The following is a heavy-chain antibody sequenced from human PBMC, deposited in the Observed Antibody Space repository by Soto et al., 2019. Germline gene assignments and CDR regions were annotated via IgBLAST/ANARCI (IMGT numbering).Heavy chain of an antibody. Sequence: QVQLQQSGPGLVKPSQTLSLTCAISGDSVSSKSAVGNWIRQSPSRGLEWLGRTFYRSKWYNEDAVSMKSRTTIHPDTSKNQISLQPNSVTTQDTAVYYCERVPAVLRGLIYWSDSRVQGTMVTVSS. CDR3: ERVPAVLRGLIYWSDS. CDR2: TFYRSKWYN. D-gene: IGHD2-8*01. CDR1: GDSVSSKSAV. V-gene: IGHV6-1*01. J-gene: IGHJ5*01.